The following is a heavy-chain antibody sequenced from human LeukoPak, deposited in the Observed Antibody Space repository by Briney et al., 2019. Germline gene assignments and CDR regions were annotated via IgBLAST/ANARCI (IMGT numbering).Heavy chain of an antibody. D-gene: IGHD2-15*01. J-gene: IGHJ5*02. CDR1: GGSISSYY. V-gene: IGHV4-4*07. CDR2: IYTSGST. CDR3: ARLLGYCSGGSCLNWFDP. Sequence: SETLSLTCTVSGGSISSYYWSWIRQPAGKGLEWIGRIYTSGSTNYNPSLKSRVTKSVDTSKNQFSLKLSSVTAADTAVYYCARLLGYCSGGSCLNWFDPWGQGTLVTVSS.